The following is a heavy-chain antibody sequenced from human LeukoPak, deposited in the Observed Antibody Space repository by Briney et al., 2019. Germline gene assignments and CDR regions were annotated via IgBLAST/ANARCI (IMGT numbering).Heavy chain of an antibody. CDR1: GFTFSSYS. Sequence: PGGSLRLSCAASGFTFSSYSMNWVRQAPGKGLEWVSSISSSSSYIYYADSVKGRFTISRDNAKNSLYLQMDSLRAEDTAVYYCARGGDCSSTSCSIYDFDYWGQGTLVTVSS. J-gene: IGHJ4*02. D-gene: IGHD2-2*01. CDR2: ISSSSSYI. CDR3: ARGGDCSSTSCSIYDFDY. V-gene: IGHV3-21*01.